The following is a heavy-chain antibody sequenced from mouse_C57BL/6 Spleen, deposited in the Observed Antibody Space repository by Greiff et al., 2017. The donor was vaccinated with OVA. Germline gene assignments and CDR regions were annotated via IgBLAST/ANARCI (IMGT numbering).Heavy chain of an antibody. Sequence: EVQLVESGGGLVKPGGSLTLSCAASGFTFSSYPMSWVRQTPERRPEWVATISGGGGNTYYTDSVKGRFTISRDNAKNTLYLQMSSLRSEDTALYYCARRGEDGSYWYFDVWGTGTTVTVSS. J-gene: IGHJ1*03. D-gene: IGHD1-1*02. CDR2: ISGGGGNT. CDR1: GFTFSSYP. CDR3: ARRGEDGSYWYFDV. V-gene: IGHV5-9*01.